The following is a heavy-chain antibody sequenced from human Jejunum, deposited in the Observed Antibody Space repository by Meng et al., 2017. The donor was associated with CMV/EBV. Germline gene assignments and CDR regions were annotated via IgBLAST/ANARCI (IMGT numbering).Heavy chain of an antibody. Sequence: VSGVSVTSDDYYWSWIRQPPGKGLESIGFIHYSGSANYNPSLMSRVTISLDTSKNQFSLRLTSVTAADTAVYYCATSPGYPREFGYWGQGTLVTVSS. D-gene: IGHD3-10*01. V-gene: IGHV4-61*08. CDR1: GVSVTSDDYY. J-gene: IGHJ4*02. CDR3: ATSPGYPREFGY. CDR2: IHYSGSA.